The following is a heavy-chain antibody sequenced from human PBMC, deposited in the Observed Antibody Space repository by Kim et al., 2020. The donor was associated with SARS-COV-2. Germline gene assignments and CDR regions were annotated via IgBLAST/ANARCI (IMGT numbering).Heavy chain of an antibody. CDR2: IYYSGST. V-gene: IGHV4-39*01. CDR1: GGSISSSSYY. D-gene: IGHD5-12*01. Sequence: SETLSLTCTVSGGSISSSSYYWGWIRQPPGKGLEWIGSIYYSGSTYYNPSLKSRVTISVDTSKNQFSLKLSSVTATDTAVYYCAIHVSPWLQFWFYFDYWGQGNLVTVSS. J-gene: IGHJ4*02. CDR3: AIHVSPWLQFWFYFDY.